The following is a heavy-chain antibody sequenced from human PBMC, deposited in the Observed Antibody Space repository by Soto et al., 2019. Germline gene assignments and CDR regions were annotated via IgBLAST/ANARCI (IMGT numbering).Heavy chain of an antibody. CDR3: VRDRWFGEELGYGVDS. D-gene: IGHD3-10*01. CDR2: IYYDDDK. Sequence: QITLKESGPTLVKPTQTLTLTCTFSGFSLSTRGVAVGWIRQPPGKALEWLIFIYYDDDKRYSPSLKSRLTITKDTSKNRVVLTMANMDPVDTATYYCVRDRWFGEELGYGVDSWGRGTLVTVSS. CDR1: GFSLSTRGVA. V-gene: IGHV2-5*02. J-gene: IGHJ4*02.